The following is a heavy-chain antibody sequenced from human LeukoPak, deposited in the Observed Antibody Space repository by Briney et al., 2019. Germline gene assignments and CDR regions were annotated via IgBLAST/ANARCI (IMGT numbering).Heavy chain of an antibody. CDR2: ISSSGGTI. V-gene: IGHV3-48*03. CDR3: ARDYYDSSGYSAFDI. J-gene: IGHJ3*02. CDR1: GFTFSSYE. D-gene: IGHD3-22*01. Sequence: PGGSLRLSCAASGFTFSSYEMNWVRQAPGKGLEWVSYISSSGGTIYYADSVKGRFTISRDNAKNSLYLQMNSLRAEDTAVYYCARDYYDSSGYSAFDIWGQGTMVTVSS.